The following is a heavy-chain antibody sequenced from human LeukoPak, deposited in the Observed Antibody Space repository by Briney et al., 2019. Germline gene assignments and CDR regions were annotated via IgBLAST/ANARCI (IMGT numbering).Heavy chain of an antibody. V-gene: IGHV1-69*01. Sequence: SVNVSCMASVGTFSSYAISWVRQAPGPAIEWMGGIIPIFGTANYAQKFKGRVTITADEPTSTAYKELSSLRSEDTAVYYCARGRCSSTSRYHCDAFDIWGQGTMVTVSS. CDR1: VGTFSSYA. CDR2: IIPIFGTA. J-gene: IGHJ3*02. CDR3: ARGRCSSTSRYHCDAFDI. D-gene: IGHD2-2*01.